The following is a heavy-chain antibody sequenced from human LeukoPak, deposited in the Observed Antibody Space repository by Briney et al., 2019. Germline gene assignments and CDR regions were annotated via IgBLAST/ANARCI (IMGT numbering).Heavy chain of an antibody. CDR2: IRYDGSDE. J-gene: IGHJ4*02. Sequence: GGSLRLSCAASGFTVSSNYMSWVRQAPGKGLEWVAFIRYDGSDEYYADSVKGRFTISRDNVQNTLYLHMNSLRGEDTADYYCAKTIAVAGFAGGRTFDYWGQGTLVTVSS. CDR1: GFTVSSNY. CDR3: AKTIAVAGFAGGRTFDY. V-gene: IGHV3-30*02. D-gene: IGHD6-19*01.